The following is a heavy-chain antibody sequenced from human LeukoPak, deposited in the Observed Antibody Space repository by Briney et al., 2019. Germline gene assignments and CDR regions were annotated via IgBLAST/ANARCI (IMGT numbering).Heavy chain of an antibody. CDR1: GGSISSGGYS. V-gene: IGHV4-30-2*01. CDR3: ARSITMVRGVIGSLYYYGMDV. CDR2: IYHSGST. Sequence: SETLSLTCAVSGGSISSGGYSWSWIRQPPGKGLEWIRYIYHSGSTYYNPSLKSRVTISVDRSKNQFSLKLSSVTAADTAVYYCARSITMVRGVIGSLYYYGMDVWGKGTTVTVSS. J-gene: IGHJ6*04. D-gene: IGHD3-10*01.